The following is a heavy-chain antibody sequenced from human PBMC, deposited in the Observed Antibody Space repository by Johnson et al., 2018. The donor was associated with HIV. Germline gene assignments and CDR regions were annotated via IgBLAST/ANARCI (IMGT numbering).Heavy chain of an antibody. CDR3: VKDTIYYDSGGTSGTHGFDV. CDR2: ISWNRGSI. CDR1: GFTFDDYA. Sequence: VQVVESGGGLVQPGRSLRLSCAASGFTFDDYAMHWVRQAPGKGLEWVSGISWNRGSIGYADPVKGRFTISRDNAKNSLYLQMNRLGAEHTALYYCVKDTIYYDSGGTSGTHGFDVWGQGTMVTVSS. V-gene: IGHV3-9*01. D-gene: IGHD3-22*01. J-gene: IGHJ3*01.